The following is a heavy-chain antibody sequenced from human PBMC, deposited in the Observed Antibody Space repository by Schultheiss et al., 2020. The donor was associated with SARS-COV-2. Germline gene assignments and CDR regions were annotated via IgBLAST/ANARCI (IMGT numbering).Heavy chain of an antibody. V-gene: IGHV3-66*01. J-gene: IGHJ6*02. Sequence: GESLKISCAASGLSVSNNYMTWVRQAPGKGLEWVSVIYSGGNTHYADSVRGRFIISRDNSKNTLYLQMTSLRVEDTAMYYCATDDNIGWFRPYGLDVWGQGTTVTVSS. D-gene: IGHD6-19*01. CDR2: IYSGGNT. CDR3: ATDDNIGWFRPYGLDV. CDR1: GLSVSNNY.